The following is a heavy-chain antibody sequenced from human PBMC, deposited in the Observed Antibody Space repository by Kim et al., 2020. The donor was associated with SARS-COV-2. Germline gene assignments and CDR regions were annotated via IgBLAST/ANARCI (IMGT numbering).Heavy chain of an antibody. V-gene: IGHV1-2*02. D-gene: IGHD3-3*01. CDR2: INPYSGDT. J-gene: IGHJ5*02. Sequence: ASVKVSCKASGYTFTDYYIHWVRQAPGQGLEWMGWINPYSGDTNYAQKFQGRVTMTRDTSISTPYVELTSLRSDDTAVYYCARSAHFWSGHYLDLWGQGTLSPSPQ. CDR3: ARSAHFWSGHYLDL. CDR1: GYTFTDYY.